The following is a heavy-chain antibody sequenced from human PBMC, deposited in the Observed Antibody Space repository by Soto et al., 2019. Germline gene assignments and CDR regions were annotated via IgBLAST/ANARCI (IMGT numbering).Heavy chain of an antibody. V-gene: IGHV3-15*01. CDR3: TTTTGRLEPPKNDF. D-gene: IGHD4-4*01. CDR1: GFTFSNAW. CDR2: IKSDAYGGAI. Sequence: EVQLVESGGGLVKPRGSLILSCAGSGFTFSNAWMSWVRRAPGKGLEWVGRIKSDAYGGAIDYAAPVKGRFTIPRDDSKNTLFLQMNNLRAEDTAVYSCTTTTGRLEPPKNDFWCQGNPVIVSS. J-gene: IGHJ4*02.